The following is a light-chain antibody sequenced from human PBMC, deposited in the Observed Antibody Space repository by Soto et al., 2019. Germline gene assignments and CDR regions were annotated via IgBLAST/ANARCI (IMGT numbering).Light chain of an antibody. CDR2: AAS. CDR3: LTYNSGLWT. J-gene: IGKJ1*01. V-gene: IGKV1-27*01. CDR1: RDITNH. Sequence: DIQMTQSPSSLSASVGDRVTFTCRASRDITNHLAWYQQKPGKVPKLLIYAASTLQSGVPSRFSGSGSGTDFTLTISSLQPEDVATYFCLTYNSGLWTLGQGTKVEIK.